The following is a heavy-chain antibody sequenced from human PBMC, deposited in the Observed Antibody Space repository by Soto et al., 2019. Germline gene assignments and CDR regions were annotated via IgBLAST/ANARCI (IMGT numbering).Heavy chain of an antibody. CDR3: AKRAFYGSGIPNYYGMDV. D-gene: IGHD3-10*01. Sequence: EVHLLESGGGLVQPGGSLRLSCAASGFTFSNYAMTWVRQAPGKGLEWVSVISGTGGGTNNADSAKGRLTTSSANSKNTLYLQMNSLRAEDTAVYYCAKRAFYGSGIPNYYGMDVWGQGTAVTVSS. V-gene: IGHV3-23*01. CDR2: ISGTGGGT. CDR1: GFTFSNYA. J-gene: IGHJ6*02.